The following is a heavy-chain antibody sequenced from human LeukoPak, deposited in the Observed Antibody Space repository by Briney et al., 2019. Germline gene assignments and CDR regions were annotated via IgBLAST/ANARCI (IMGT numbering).Heavy chain of an antibody. J-gene: IGHJ4*02. CDR2: INPNSGGT. CDR1: GYTFTGYY. V-gene: IGHV1-2*02. CDR3: ARGPIVGATYRPIDY. D-gene: IGHD1-26*01. Sequence: GASVKVSCKASGYTFTGYYMHWVRQAPGQGLEWMGWINPNSGGTNYAQKFQGRVTMTRDTSISTAYMELSRLRSDDTAVYYCARGPIVGATYRPIDYWGQGTLVTVSS.